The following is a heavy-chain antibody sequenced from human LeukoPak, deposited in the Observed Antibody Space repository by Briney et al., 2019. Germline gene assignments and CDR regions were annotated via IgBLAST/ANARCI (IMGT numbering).Heavy chain of an antibody. J-gene: IGHJ4*02. Sequence: PGGSLRLSCAASGITFSSYGMSWVRQAPGKGLEWVSSISSSSSYIYYADSVKGRFTISRDNAKNSLYLQMNSLRAEDTAVYYCARDSRIAAAGRNDYWGQGTLVTVSS. CDR1: GITFSSYG. D-gene: IGHD6-13*01. V-gene: IGHV3-21*01. CDR3: ARDSRIAAAGRNDY. CDR2: ISSSSSYI.